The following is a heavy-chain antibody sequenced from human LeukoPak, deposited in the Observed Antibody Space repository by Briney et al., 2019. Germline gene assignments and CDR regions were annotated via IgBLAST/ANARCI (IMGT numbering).Heavy chain of an antibody. D-gene: IGHD1-14*01. CDR1: GFTFSSYW. CDR3: ARSNQADDY. J-gene: IGHJ4*02. V-gene: IGHV3-74*01. Sequence: PGGSLRLSCAASGFTFSSYWMHWVRQVPGKGLMWAARINPGGSSITYADSVKGRFTISRDNAKNTLYLQMDSLRAEDTGVYYCARSNQADDYWGQGTLVTVSS. CDR2: INPGGSSI.